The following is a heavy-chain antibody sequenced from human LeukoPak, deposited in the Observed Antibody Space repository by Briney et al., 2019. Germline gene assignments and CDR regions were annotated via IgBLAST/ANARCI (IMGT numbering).Heavy chain of an antibody. Sequence: ASVKVSCKASGYTFTSYGISWVRQAPGQGLEWMGWISAYNGNTNYAQKLQGRVTMTTDTSTSTAYMELRSLRSDDTAVYSCARGVTARGFYYYMDIWGNGTTVTISS. CDR1: GYTFTSYG. CDR3: ARGVTARGFYYYMDI. CDR2: ISAYNGNT. D-gene: IGHD2-21*02. J-gene: IGHJ6*03. V-gene: IGHV1-18*01.